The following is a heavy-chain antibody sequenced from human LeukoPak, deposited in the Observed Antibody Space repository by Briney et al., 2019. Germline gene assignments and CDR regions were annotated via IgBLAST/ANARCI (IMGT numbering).Heavy chain of an antibody. CDR2: IYYSGST. D-gene: IGHD6-13*01. CDR1: GGSISSYY. V-gene: IGHV4-59*01. Sequence: SETLSLTCTVSGGSISSYYWSWIRQPPGKGLEWIGYIYYSGSTNYNPSLKSRVTISVDTSKKQFSLKLSSVTAADTAVYYCARTPLGDSSSWPYCFHYWGQGTLVTVSS. CDR3: ARTPLGDSSSWPYCFHY. J-gene: IGHJ4*02.